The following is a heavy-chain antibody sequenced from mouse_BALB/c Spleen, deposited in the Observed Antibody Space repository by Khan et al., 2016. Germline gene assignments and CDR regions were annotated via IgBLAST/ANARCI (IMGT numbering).Heavy chain of an antibody. CDR2: IWGDGST. V-gene: IGHV2-6-7*01. Sequence: QVQLKESGPGLVAPSQSLSITCTVSGFSLTGYGVNWVRQPPGKGLEWLGMIWGDGSTDYNSALKSRLSISKDNSKSQVFLEMNSLQTDDTARYYCARTYGHYAMDYWGQGTSVTVSS. D-gene: IGHD1-2*01. CDR1: GFSLTGYG. CDR3: ARTYGHYAMDY. J-gene: IGHJ4*01.